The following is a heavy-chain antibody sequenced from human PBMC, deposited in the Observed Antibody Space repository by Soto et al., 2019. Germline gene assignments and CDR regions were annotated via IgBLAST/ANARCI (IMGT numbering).Heavy chain of an antibody. CDR2: ISGSGGST. D-gene: IGHD2-15*01. CDR1: GFTFSSYA. J-gene: IGHJ4*02. V-gene: IGHV3-23*01. CDR3: AKDRGGGGSCDNYFDY. Sequence: EVQLLESGGGLVQPGGSLRLSCAASGFTFSSYAMSWVRQAPGKGLEWVSAISGSGGSTYYADSVKGRFTISRDNSKNTLYLQMNSLRAEDTAVYYCAKDRGGGGSCDNYFDYWGQGTLVTVSS.